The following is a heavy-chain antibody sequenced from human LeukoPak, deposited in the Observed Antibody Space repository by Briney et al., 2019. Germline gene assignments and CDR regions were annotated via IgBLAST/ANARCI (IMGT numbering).Heavy chain of an antibody. J-gene: IGHJ5*02. D-gene: IGHD1-26*01. CDR3: AKEGISVVGATPYSDP. CDR2: ISGSGGST. CDR1: GFTFSSYA. Sequence: GGSLRLSCAASGFTFSSYAMSWVRQAPGKGLEWVSAISGSGGSTYYADSVKGRFTISRDNSKNTLYLQMNSLRAEDTAVYYCAKEGISVVGATPYSDPWGQGTLVTVSS. V-gene: IGHV3-23*01.